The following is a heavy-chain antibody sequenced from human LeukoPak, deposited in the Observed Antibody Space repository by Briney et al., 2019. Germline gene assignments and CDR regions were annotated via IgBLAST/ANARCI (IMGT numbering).Heavy chain of an antibody. CDR1: GVTFSSYR. D-gene: IGHD3-10*01. J-gene: IGHJ4*02. CDR2: MNSSDTTI. Sequence: GGSLRLSCAASGVTFSSYRMNWVRQAPGKGLEWVSYMNSSDTTIYYADSVKGRFTISRDNAKNSLYLQMNSLRDEDTAVYYCARDAGPQDYGSGSYLGYWGQGTLVTVSS. CDR3: ARDAGPQDYGSGSYLGY. V-gene: IGHV3-48*02.